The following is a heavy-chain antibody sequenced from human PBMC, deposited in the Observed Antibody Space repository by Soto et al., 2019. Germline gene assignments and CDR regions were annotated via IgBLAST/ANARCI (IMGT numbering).Heavy chain of an antibody. D-gene: IGHD2-2*01. CDR2: VSINATTT. Sequence: ELQLVESGGGLVQPGGSLRLSCTASGFTFTNYWMHWVRQAPGKGLVCVSRVSINATTTTYADSVKGRFSISRDNAKNTLYLQMNNLRVEDTAIYYCARRPRYGTSTNCYVMAFDSCVQGAPVTVSS. CDR1: GFTFTNYW. V-gene: IGHV3-74*03. J-gene: IGHJ4*02. CDR3: ARRPRYGTSTNCYVMAFDS.